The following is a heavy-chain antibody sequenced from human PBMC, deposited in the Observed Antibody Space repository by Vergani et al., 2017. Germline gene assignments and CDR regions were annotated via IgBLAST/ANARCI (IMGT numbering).Heavy chain of an antibody. Sequence: EVQLLESGGGSAQPGESLRLSCVASGFTFTAHGLNWVRQAPGKGLEWVSAISGHGDRTYYADSVKGRFTISRDKSKNTVYLQMNSLKAEDRATYYCAGEERSNTSPFVGDWGQGTLVTV. V-gene: IGHV3-23*01. CDR2: ISGHGDRT. J-gene: IGHJ4*02. D-gene: IGHD2/OR15-2a*01. CDR3: AGEERSNTSPFVGD. CDR1: GFTFTAHG.